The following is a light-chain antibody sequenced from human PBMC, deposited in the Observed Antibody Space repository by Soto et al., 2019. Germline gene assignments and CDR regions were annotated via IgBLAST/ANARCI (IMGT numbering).Light chain of an antibody. Sequence: QAVVTQEPSLTVSAGGTVTLTCGFSTGAVTDVHYPYWFQQQPGQVPRTLIYDTKNTLSWTPARFSGSLLGGKAALTLSGAQPEDEAEYFCLLNYSGGRVFGTGTKVTVL. J-gene: IGLJ1*01. CDR3: LLNYSGGRV. V-gene: IGLV7-46*01. CDR1: TGAVTDVHY. CDR2: DTK.